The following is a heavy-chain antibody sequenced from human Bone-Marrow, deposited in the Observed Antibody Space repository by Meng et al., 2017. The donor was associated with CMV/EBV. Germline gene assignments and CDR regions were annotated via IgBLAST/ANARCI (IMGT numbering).Heavy chain of an antibody. J-gene: IGHJ6*02. CDR3: ARDTDGLGSPINYYYYGMDV. CDR1: GYTFTSYG. CDR2: ISAYNGNT. D-gene: IGHD2-2*01. Sequence: ASVKVSCKASGYTFTSYGISWVRQAPGQGLEWMGWISAYNGNTNYAQKLQGRVTMTTDTSTSTAYMELRSLRSDDTAVYYCARDTDGLGSPINYYYYGMDVWGQGTTVTVSS. V-gene: IGHV1-18*01.